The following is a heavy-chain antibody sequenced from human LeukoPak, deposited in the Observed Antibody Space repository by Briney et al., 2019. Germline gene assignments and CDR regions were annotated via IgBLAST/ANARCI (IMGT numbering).Heavy chain of an antibody. J-gene: IGHJ4*02. D-gene: IGHD3-10*01. V-gene: IGHV4-34*01. CDR3: ERVPGGVFDF. CDR1: SGSFNSYF. Sequence: SETLSLTCAVYSGSFNSYFWSWIRQVPGKRLEWIAELSESGGTNYNPSLKSRVTISVDTSKNQFSPNLTSVTAADTAIYYCERVPGGVFDFCGQGALVTVSS. CDR2: LSESGGT.